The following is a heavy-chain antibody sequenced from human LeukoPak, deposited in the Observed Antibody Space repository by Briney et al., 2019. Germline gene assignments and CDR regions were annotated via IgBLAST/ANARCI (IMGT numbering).Heavy chain of an antibody. CDR2: ISYDGSNK. J-gene: IGHJ3*02. Sequence: PGGSLRLSCAASGFTFSSYAMHWVRQAPGKGLEGVAVISYDGSNKYYADSVKGRFTISRDNSKNALYLQMNSLRAEDTAVYYCARRIYCTSTRCYTGPDAFDIWGQGTMVTVSS. V-gene: IGHV3-30-3*01. D-gene: IGHD2-2*02. CDR3: ARRIYCTSTRCYTGPDAFDI. CDR1: GFTFSSYA.